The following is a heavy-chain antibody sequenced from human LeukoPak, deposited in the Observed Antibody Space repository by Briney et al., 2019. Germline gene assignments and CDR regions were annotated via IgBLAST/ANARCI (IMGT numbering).Heavy chain of an antibody. V-gene: IGHV3-72*01. CDR1: GFTFSDHY. Sequence: QPGGSLRLSCAASGFTFSDHYMDWVRQAPGKGLEWVGRTRNKANSYTTEYAASVKGRFTISRDDSKNSLYLEMNSLKTEDTAVYYCAKAWSYYYERIGNYWGQGTLVTVSS. CDR3: AKAWSYYYERIGNY. J-gene: IGHJ4*02. D-gene: IGHD3-22*01. CDR2: TRNKANSYTT.